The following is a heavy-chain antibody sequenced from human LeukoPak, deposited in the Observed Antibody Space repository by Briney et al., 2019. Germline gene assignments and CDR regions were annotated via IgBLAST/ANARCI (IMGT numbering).Heavy chain of an antibody. V-gene: IGHV3-21*01. CDR3: ARGRIQLWLRDAFDI. Sequence: GGSLRLSCAASGFTFSSYSMNWVRQAPGKGLEWVSSISSSSSYIYYADSVKGRFTFSRDNAKNSLYLQMNSLRAEDTAVYYCARGRIQLWLRDAFDIWGQGTMVTVSS. D-gene: IGHD5-18*01. J-gene: IGHJ3*02. CDR2: ISSSSSYI. CDR1: GFTFSSYS.